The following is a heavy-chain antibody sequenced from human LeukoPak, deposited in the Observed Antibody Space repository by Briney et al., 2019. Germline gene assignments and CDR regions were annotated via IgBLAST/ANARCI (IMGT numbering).Heavy chain of an antibody. V-gene: IGHV4-4*02. J-gene: IGHJ4*02. CDR3: AREASRGSYYY. CDR1: GGSISSSNW. D-gene: IGHD1-26*01. CDR2: IYHSGRT. Sequence: NPSGTLSLTCAVSGGSISSSNWWSWVRQPPGKGLEWIGEIYHSGRTNYNPSPKSRVTISVDKFKNQFSLKLSSVTAAETAVYYCAREASRGSYYYWGQGTLVTVSS.